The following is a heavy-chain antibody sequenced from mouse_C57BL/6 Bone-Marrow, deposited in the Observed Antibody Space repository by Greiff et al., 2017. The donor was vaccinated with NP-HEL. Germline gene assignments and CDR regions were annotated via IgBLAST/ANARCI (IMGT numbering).Heavy chain of an antibody. CDR3: ARDSPIYYDDDGFAY. J-gene: IGHJ3*01. V-gene: IGHV5-4*01. Sequence: EVHLVESGGGLVKPGGSLKLSCAASGFTFSSYSMSWVRQTPEKRLEWVATISDGGGYTYYPDNVKGRFTISRDNAKNNLYLQMSHLKSEDTAMYYCARDSPIYYDDDGFAYWGQGTLVTVSA. CDR1: GFTFSSYS. CDR2: ISDGGGYT. D-gene: IGHD2-4*01.